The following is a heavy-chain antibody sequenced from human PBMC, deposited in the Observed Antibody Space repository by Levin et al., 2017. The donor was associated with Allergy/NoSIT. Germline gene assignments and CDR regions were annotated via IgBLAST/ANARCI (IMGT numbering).Heavy chain of an antibody. CDR3: ARVAIFGGFYYYYYMDV. D-gene: IGHD3-3*01. V-gene: IGHV4-34*01. J-gene: IGHJ6*03. CDR1: GGSFSGYY. CDR2: INHSGST. Sequence: ESLKISCAVYGGSFSGYYWSWIRQPPGKGLEWIGEINHSGSTNYNPSLKSRVTISVDTSKNQFSLKLSSVTAADTAVYYCARVAIFGGFYYYYYMDVWGKGTTVTVSS.